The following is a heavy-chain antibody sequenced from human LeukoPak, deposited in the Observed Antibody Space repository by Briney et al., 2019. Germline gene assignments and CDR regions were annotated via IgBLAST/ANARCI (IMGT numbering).Heavy chain of an antibody. D-gene: IGHD1-26*01. CDR3: ARDLIVGGNHDAFDI. CDR1: GFSFSSYN. Sequence: GGSLRLSCAASGFSFSSYNMNWVRQAPGKGLEWVSYISSSSSTIYYADSVKGRFTISRDNSKNTLYLQMNSLRAEDTAVYYCARDLIVGGNHDAFDIWGQGTMVAVSS. V-gene: IGHV3-48*01. CDR2: ISSSSSTI. J-gene: IGHJ3*02.